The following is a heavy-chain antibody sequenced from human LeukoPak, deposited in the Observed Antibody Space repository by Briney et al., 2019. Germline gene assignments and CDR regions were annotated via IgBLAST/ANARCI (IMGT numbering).Heavy chain of an antibody. CDR2: ISSSSSYI. V-gene: IGHV3-21*01. CDR1: GFRISIND. J-gene: IGHJ6*03. CDR3: ARGLEPRIQLWFTRMNYYYYYMDV. Sequence: QPGGSLRLSCAVSGFRISINDMSWVRQAPGKGLEWVSSISSSSSYIYYADSVKGRFTISRDNAKNSLYLQMNSLRAEDTAVYYCARGLEPRIQLWFTRMNYYYYYMDVWGKGTTVTVSS. D-gene: IGHD5-18*01.